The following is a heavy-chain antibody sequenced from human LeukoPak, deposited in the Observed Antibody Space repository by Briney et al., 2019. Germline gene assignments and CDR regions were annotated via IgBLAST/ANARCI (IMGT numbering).Heavy chain of an antibody. CDR1: GFTFSSYG. D-gene: IGHD1-26*01. Sequence: ARSLRLSCAASGFTFSSYGMHWVRQAPGKGLEWVAVIWYDGSNKYYADSVKGRSTISRANSKNTLHLQMNSLRAEDTAVYYCARDLNSGSSEHYFVYWGQGTLFTVSS. CDR3: ARDLNSGSSEHYFVY. CDR2: IWYDGSNK. J-gene: IGHJ4*02. V-gene: IGHV3-33*01.